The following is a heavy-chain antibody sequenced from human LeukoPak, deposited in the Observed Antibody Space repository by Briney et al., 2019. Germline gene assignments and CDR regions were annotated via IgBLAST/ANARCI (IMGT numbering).Heavy chain of an antibody. CDR1: GYTFTSYD. D-gene: IGHD1-26*01. J-gene: IGHJ2*01. CDR3: AKDRTVGASYWYFDL. CDR2: MNPNSGNT. V-gene: IGHV1-8*01. Sequence: ASVKVSCKASGYTFTSYDINWVRQATGQGLEWMGWMNPNSGNTGYAQKFQGRVTMTRNTSISTAYMELSSLRAEDTAIYYCAKDRTVGASYWYFDLWGRGTLVTVSS.